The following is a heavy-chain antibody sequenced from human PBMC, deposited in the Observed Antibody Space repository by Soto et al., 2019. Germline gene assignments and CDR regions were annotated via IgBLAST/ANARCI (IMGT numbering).Heavy chain of an antibody. Sequence: QVQLVESGGGVVQPGRSLRLSCAASGFTFSNHGMHWVRQTPGKGLEWVAVIWYDGSKKYYADSVKGRFTISRDNSKNTLYLQMNSLRAEDTAVYYCARSTGYCSGDSDDDCYDWFDPWGHGTLVTVSS. CDR2: IWYDGSKK. CDR3: ARSTGYCSGDSDDDCYDWFDP. J-gene: IGHJ5*02. V-gene: IGHV3-33*01. D-gene: IGHD2-15*01. CDR1: GFTFSNHG.